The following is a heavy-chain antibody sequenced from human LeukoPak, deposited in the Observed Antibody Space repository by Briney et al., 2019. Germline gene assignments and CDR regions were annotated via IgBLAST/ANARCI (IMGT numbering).Heavy chain of an antibody. CDR1: GGTFGSYA. D-gene: IGHD2-2*02. CDR3: ARSDSTYYCSRTSCYMRGAYYYYYGMDV. Sequence: ASVKVSCKASGGTFGSYAISWVRQAPGQGLEWMGGIIPIFGTANYAQKFQGRVTITADESTSTAYMELSSLRSEDTAVYYCARSDSTYYCSRTSCYMRGAYYYYYGMDVWGQGTTVTVSS. CDR2: IIPIFGTA. J-gene: IGHJ6*02. V-gene: IGHV1-69*13.